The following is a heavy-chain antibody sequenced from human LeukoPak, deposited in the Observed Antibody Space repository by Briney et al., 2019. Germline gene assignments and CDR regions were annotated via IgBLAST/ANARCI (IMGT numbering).Heavy chain of an antibody. CDR2: ISGSGGST. J-gene: IGHJ6*03. V-gene: IGHV3-23*01. Sequence: GGSLRLSCAASGFTFSSYAMSWVRQAPGKGLEWVSAISGSGGSTYYADSVKGRFAISRDNSKNTLYLQMSSLRAEDTAVYYCAKEGSNYYYYMDVWGKGTTVTVSS. CDR1: GFTFSSYA. CDR3: AKEGSNYYYYMDV.